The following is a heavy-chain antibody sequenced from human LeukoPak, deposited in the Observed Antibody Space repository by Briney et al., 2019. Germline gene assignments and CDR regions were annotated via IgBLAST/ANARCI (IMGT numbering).Heavy chain of an antibody. Sequence: PGGSLRLSCAASGFTFSSYGMHWVRQAPGKGLEWVAVIWYDGSNKYYADSVKGRFTISRDNSKNTLYPQMNSLRAEDTAVYYCARDNGDLNYYFDYWGQGTLVTVSS. J-gene: IGHJ4*02. CDR1: GFTFSSYG. D-gene: IGHD4-17*01. CDR3: ARDNGDLNYYFDY. CDR2: IWYDGSNK. V-gene: IGHV3-33*01.